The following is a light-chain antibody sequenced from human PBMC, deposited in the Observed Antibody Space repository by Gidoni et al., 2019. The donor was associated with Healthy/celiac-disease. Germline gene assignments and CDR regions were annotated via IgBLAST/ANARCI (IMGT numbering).Light chain of an antibody. J-gene: IGKJ4*01. CDR3: QQRSNWLT. CDR1: QSVSSY. Sequence: ESVLTQSPATLSLSPGERATLSCRDSQSVSSYLAWYQQKPGQAPRLLIYDASNRATGIPARFSGSGSGTDFTLTISSLEPEDFAVYYCQQRSNWLTFGGGTKVEIK. V-gene: IGKV3-11*01. CDR2: DAS.